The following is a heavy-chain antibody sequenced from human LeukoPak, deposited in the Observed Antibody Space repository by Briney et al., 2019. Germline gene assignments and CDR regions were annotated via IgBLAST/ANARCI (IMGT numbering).Heavy chain of an antibody. J-gene: IGHJ4*02. CDR3: ARQLWGWYFDY. CDR2: ISGSSNTI. CDR1: EFTFSSYS. D-gene: IGHD3-10*01. V-gene: IGHV3-48*01. Sequence: GGSLRLSRAASEFTFSSYSMNWVRQAPGKGLEWVSYISGSSNTIYYADSLKGRFTISRDNAKNSLYLQMNSLRAEDTAVYYCARQLWGWYFDYWGQGTLVTVSS.